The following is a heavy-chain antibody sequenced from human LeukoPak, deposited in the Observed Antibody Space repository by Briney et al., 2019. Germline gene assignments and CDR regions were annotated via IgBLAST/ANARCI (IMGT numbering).Heavy chain of an antibody. J-gene: IGHJ3*02. D-gene: IGHD5-24*01. V-gene: IGHV1-46*01. Sequence: ASVKVSCKASGYTFTDYYVHWVRQAPGQGLEWMGVINPSGGSTTYAQKFQGRVTMTRDTSTDTVYMELSSLRSEDTAVYFCARDSLWDGYNSPDAFDIWGQGTMVTVSS. CDR3: ARDSLWDGYNSPDAFDI. CDR1: GYTFTDYY. CDR2: INPSGGST.